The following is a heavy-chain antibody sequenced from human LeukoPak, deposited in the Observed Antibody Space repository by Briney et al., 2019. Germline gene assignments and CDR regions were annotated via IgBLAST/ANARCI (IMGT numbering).Heavy chain of an antibody. D-gene: IGHD6-19*01. Sequence: ASVKVSCKASGYSFTSYGISWVRQAPGQGLEWMGWISAYNGNTNYAQKLQGRVTMTTDTSTSTAYMELRSLRSDDTAVYYCARVDSSINWFDPWGQGTLVTVSS. CDR2: ISAYNGNT. CDR1: GYSFTSYG. V-gene: IGHV1-18*01. CDR3: ARVDSSINWFDP. J-gene: IGHJ5*02.